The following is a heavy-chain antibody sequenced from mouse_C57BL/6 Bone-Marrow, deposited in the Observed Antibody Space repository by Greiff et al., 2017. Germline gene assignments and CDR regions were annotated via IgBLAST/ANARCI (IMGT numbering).Heavy chain of an antibody. D-gene: IGHD4-1*01. CDR3: ARGGLTGTWYYFDY. J-gene: IGHJ2*01. Sequence: QVQLQQPGAELVRPGSSVKLSCKASGYTFTSYWMDWVKQRPGQGLEWIGNIYPSDSETHYNQKFKDKATLTVDKSSSTAYMQLSSLTSEDSAVYYCARGGLTGTWYYFDYWGQGTTLTVSS. V-gene: IGHV1-61*01. CDR1: GYTFTSYW. CDR2: IYPSDSET.